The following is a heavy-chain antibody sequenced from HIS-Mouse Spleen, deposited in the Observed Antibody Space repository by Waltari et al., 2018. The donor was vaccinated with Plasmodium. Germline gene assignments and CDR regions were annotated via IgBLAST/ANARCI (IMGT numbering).Heavy chain of an antibody. CDR2: IYSGGST. CDR1: GFTVSSNY. Sequence: EVQLVESGGGLIQPGGSLRLSCAASGFTVSSNYMRWVRQAPGKGLEWVSVIYSGGSTYYADSVKGRFTISRDNSKNTLYLQMNSLRAEDTAVYYCASRWTEQYSGSYYAFDIWGQGTMVTVSS. CDR3: ASRWTEQYSGSYYAFDI. J-gene: IGHJ3*02. V-gene: IGHV3-53*01. D-gene: IGHD1-26*01.